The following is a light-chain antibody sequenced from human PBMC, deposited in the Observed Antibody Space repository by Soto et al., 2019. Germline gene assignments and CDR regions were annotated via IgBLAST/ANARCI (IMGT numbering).Light chain of an antibody. J-gene: IGLJ1*01. V-gene: IGLV1-47*01. CDR1: SSNIGDNY. Sequence: TQPPSASGTPGQKVTISCSGSSSNIGDNYVYWHQQLPGTAPKLLIYRNNQRPSGVPDRFSGSKSGTSASLAISGLRSEDEADYYCAAWDDSLSGYVFGPGTKVTLL. CDR2: RNN. CDR3: AAWDDSLSGYV.